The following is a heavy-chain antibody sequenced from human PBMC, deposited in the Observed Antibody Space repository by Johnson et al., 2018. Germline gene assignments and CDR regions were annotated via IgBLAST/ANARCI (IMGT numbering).Heavy chain of an antibody. D-gene: IGHD6-19*01. CDR3: AKKYSSGWYPDAFDI. V-gene: IGHV3-9*01. J-gene: IGHJ3*02. CDR1: GFTFDDYD. Sequence: EVQLVESGGALVQPGRSLRLSCVASGFTFDDYDMHWVRQAPGKGLEWVSGITWNSVTITYADSVRGRFTISRENAKNSLYLQMNSLRTEDTAFYYCAKKYSSGWYPDAFDIWGQGTMVTVSS. CDR2: ITWNSVTI.